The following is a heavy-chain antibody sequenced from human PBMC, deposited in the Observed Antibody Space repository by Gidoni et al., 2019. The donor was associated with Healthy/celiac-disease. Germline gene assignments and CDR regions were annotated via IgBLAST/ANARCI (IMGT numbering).Heavy chain of an antibody. V-gene: IGHV1-46*01. D-gene: IGHD2-15*01. CDR3: AREGFTVVTQWDY. CDR1: GYTFTSYY. Sequence: QVQLVQSGAEVKKPGASVKVSFKASGYTFTSYYMHWVRQAPGQGLEWMGIINTSGGSTSYAQKFQGRVTMTRDTSTSTVYMELSSLRSEDTAVYYGAREGFTVVTQWDYWGQGTLVTVSS. J-gene: IGHJ4*02. CDR2: INTSGGST.